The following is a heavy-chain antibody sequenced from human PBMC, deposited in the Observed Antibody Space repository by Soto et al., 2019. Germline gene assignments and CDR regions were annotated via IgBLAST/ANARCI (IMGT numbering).Heavy chain of an antibody. V-gene: IGHV4-30-4*01. CDR1: GGSISSGDHY. D-gene: IGHD3-22*01. Sequence: PSETLSLTCTVSGGSISSGDHYWSWIRQSPGKGLEWIGYIYHSGSTYYNPSLNSRASLSVDTSKNQFSLRLSSVTVADSAVYFCARDKYNYESRGYGSSHGLDVWGQGTTVTVSS. J-gene: IGHJ6*02. CDR3: ARDKYNYESRGYGSSHGLDV. CDR2: IYHSGST.